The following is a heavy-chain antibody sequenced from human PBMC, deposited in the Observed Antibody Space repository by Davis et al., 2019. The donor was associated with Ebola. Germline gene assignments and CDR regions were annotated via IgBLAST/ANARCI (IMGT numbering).Heavy chain of an antibody. Sequence: MPSETLSLTCTVSGGSISSSSYYWGWIRQPPGKGLEWIGYIYYSGSTNYNPSLKSRVTISVDTSKNQFSLKLSSVTAADTAVYYCASALGYCSGGSCSHFDPWGQGTLVTVSS. D-gene: IGHD2-15*01. CDR2: IYYSGST. V-gene: IGHV4-61*05. J-gene: IGHJ5*02. CDR1: GGSISSSSYY. CDR3: ASALGYCSGGSCSHFDP.